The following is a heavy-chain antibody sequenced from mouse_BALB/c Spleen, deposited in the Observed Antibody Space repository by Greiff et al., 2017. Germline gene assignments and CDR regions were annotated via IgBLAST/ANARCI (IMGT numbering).Heavy chain of an antibody. CDR2: ISSGSSTI. V-gene: IGHV5-17*02. J-gene: IGHJ4*01. CDR1: GFTFSSFG. CDR3: ASFITTVVATRDYYAMDY. Sequence: EVKLMESGGGLVQPGGSRKLSCAASGFTFSSFGMHWVRQAPEKGLEWVAYISSGSSTIYYADTVKGRFTISRDNPKNTLFLQMTSLRSEDTAMYYCASFITTVVATRDYYAMDYWGQGTSVTVSS. D-gene: IGHD1-1*01.